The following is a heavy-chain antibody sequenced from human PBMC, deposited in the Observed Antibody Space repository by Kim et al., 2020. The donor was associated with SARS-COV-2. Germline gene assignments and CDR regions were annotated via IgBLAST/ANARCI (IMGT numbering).Heavy chain of an antibody. V-gene: IGHV3-48*02. CDR3: ARDLGALPLYDAFDI. D-gene: IGHD3-16*01. Sequence: DTVKCRFTIARDKAKNSLYLQMNRLGDEDTAVYYCARDLGALPLYDAFDIWGQGTMVTVSS. J-gene: IGHJ3*02.